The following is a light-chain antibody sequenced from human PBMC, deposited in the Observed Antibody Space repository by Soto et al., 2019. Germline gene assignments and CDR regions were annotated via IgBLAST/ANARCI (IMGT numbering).Light chain of an antibody. J-gene: IGLJ3*02. CDR1: SSNIGAGYD. Sequence: QLVLTQPPSVSGAPGQRVTISCTGSSSNIGAGYDVHWYQQLPGTAPKLLIYGNSNRPSGVPDRFSGSKSGTSASLAITGLQAEDEADYYCQSYDSSLSALFGGGTKPTVL. CDR2: GNS. V-gene: IGLV1-40*01. CDR3: QSYDSSLSAL.